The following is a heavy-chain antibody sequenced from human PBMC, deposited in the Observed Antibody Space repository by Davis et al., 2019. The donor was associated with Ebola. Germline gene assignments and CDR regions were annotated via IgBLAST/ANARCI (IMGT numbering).Heavy chain of an antibody. CDR2: IRSKAKNYAT. D-gene: IGHD3-22*01. J-gene: IGHJ4*02. Sequence: GESLKISCAASGFTFSGSAMHWVRQASGKGLERVGRIRSKAKNYATAYGASVKGRFTISRDDSKNMAYLQMNSLKTEDTAVYYCVGTYDSIDYWGQGTLVTVSS. CDR3: VGTYDSIDY. V-gene: IGHV3-73*01. CDR1: GFTFSGSA.